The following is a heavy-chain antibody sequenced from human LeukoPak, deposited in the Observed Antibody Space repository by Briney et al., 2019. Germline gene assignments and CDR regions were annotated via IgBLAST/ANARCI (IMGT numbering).Heavy chain of an antibody. Sequence: GGSLRLSCAASGFTFSSYGMHWVRQAPGKGLEWVAVIWYDGSNKYYADSVKGRFTISRDNSKNTLYLQMNSLRAEDTAVYYCVREEHDYYYYYMDVWGKGTTVTVSS. V-gene: IGHV3-33*01. CDR3: VREEHDYYYYYMDV. CDR2: IWYDGSNK. D-gene: IGHD1/OR15-1a*01. J-gene: IGHJ6*03. CDR1: GFTFSSYG.